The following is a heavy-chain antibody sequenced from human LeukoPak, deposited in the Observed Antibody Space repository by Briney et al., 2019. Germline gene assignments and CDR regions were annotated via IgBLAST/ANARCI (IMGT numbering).Heavy chain of an antibody. CDR2: IYYSVST. V-gene: IGHV4-59*01. CDR3: ATGYGKFDY. D-gene: IGHD3-9*01. J-gene: IGHJ4*02. Sequence: SETLSLTCTVSGGSISSYYWSWIRQPPGKGREWIGYIYYSVSTNYNPSLKSRVTISVDTSKNQFSLKLSSVTAADTAVYYCATGYGKFDYWGQGTLVTVSS. CDR1: GGSISSYY.